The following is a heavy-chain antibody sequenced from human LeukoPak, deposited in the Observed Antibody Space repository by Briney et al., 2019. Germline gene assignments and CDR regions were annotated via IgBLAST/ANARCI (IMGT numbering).Heavy chain of an antibody. V-gene: IGHV1-18*01. Sequence: ASVKVSCKASGYTFTSYGISWVRQAPGQGLEWMGWISAYNGNTNYAQKLQGRVTMTTDTSTSTAYMELRSLRSDDTAVYYCARGLGFVVVAAYGHWFDPWGQGTLVTVSS. D-gene: IGHD2-15*01. CDR3: ARGLGFVVVAAYGHWFDP. CDR1: GYTFTSYG. J-gene: IGHJ5*02. CDR2: ISAYNGNT.